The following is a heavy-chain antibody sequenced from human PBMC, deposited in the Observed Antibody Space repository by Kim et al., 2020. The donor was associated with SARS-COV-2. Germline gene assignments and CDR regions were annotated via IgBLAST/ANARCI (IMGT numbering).Heavy chain of an antibody. CDR2: IYHSGST. D-gene: IGHD3-16*02. J-gene: IGHJ6*02. CDR1: GGSISSSNW. CDR3: ARDGDYVRGSYRYFRSYGMDV. Sequence: SETLSLTCAVSGGSISSSNWWSWVRQPPGKGLEWIGEIYHSGSTNYNPSLKSRVTISVDKSKNQFSLKLSSVTAADTVVYYCARDGDYVRGSYRYFRSYGMDVWGQGTTVTVSS. V-gene: IGHV4-4*02.